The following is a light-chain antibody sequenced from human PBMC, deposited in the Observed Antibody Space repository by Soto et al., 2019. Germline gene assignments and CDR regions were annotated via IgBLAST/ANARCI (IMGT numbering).Light chain of an antibody. J-gene: IGKJ1*01. Sequence: DIQMTQSPSSLSASVGDRVNITCRASQTVSSYLNWYQQKPGTVPKLLIYATSNLQSGVPSRFSGRGFGTEFTLTISSLQPDDFATYYCQQYNSYPWTFGQGTKVDIK. CDR3: QQYNSYPWT. CDR1: QTVSSY. CDR2: ATS. V-gene: IGKV1-39*01.